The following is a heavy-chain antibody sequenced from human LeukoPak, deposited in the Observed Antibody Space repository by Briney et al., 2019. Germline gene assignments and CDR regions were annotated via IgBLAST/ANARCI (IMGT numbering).Heavy chain of an antibody. Sequence: SETLSLTCTVSGGSISSYYWSWIRQPPGKGLEWIGYIYYSGSTNYNPSLKSRVTISVDTSKNQFSLKLSSVTAADTAVYYCARDVVVEAFDIWGQGTMVTVSS. CDR1: GGSISSYY. CDR2: IYYSGST. V-gene: IGHV4-59*12. CDR3: ARDVVVEAFDI. D-gene: IGHD2-15*01. J-gene: IGHJ3*02.